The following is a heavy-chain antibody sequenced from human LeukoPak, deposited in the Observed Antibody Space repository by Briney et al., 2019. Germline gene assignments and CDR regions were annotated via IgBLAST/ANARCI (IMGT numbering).Heavy chain of an antibody. D-gene: IGHD6-19*01. CDR3: SKVDSSGWYVWFDP. CDR1: GYTFTGYY. V-gene: IGHV1-18*04. J-gene: IGHJ5*02. Sequence: GASVKVSCKASGYTFTGYYLHWVRQAPGQGLEWMGWISAYNGNTNYAQKLQGRVTMTTDTSTSTAYMELRSLRSDDTAVYYCSKVDSSGWYVWFDPWGQGTLVTVSS. CDR2: ISAYNGNT.